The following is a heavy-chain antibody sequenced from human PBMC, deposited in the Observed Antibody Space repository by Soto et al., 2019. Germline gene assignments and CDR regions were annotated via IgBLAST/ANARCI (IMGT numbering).Heavy chain of an antibody. Sequence: QVQLVESGGGVVQPGRSLRLSCAASGFTFSSYGMHWVRQAPGKGLEWVAVIWYDGSNKYYADSVKGRFTISRDNSKNTLYLQMNSLRAEDTAVYYCARGGGNGDYKYYYYGMDVWGQGTTVTVSS. CDR1: GFTFSSYG. D-gene: IGHD4-17*01. CDR3: ARGGGNGDYKYYYYGMDV. CDR2: IWYDGSNK. V-gene: IGHV3-33*01. J-gene: IGHJ6*02.